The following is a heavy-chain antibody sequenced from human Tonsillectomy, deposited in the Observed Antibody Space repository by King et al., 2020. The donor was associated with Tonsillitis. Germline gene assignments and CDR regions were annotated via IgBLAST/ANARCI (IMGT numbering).Heavy chain of an antibody. CDR2: INPKSGDT. CDR1: GYPFSVYY. D-gene: IGHD2-15*01. V-gene: IGHV1-2*02. CDR3: ARALYLLLPPGMDV. Sequence: QLVQSGAEVKKPGASVKVSCTPSGYPFSVYYVHWVRQAPGQGLEWMGWINPKSGDTIYAQKFQDRVTMTRDTTITTAYMELSSLRSDDTAVYYCARALYLLLPPGMDVWGKGTTVTVSS. J-gene: IGHJ6*04.